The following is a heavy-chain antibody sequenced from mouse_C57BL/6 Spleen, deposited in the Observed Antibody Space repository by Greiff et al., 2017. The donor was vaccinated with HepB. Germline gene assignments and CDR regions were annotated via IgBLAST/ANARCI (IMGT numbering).Heavy chain of an antibody. CDR2: ISYDGSN. V-gene: IGHV3-6*01. J-gene: IGHJ2*01. Sequence: EVKVEESGPGLVKPSQSLSLTCSVTGYSITSGYYWNWIRQFPGNKLEWMGYISYDGSNNYNPSLKNRISITRDTSKNQFFLKLNSVTTEDTATYYCARTVVYFDYWGQGTTLTVSS. CDR1: GYSITSGYY. D-gene: IGHD1-1*01. CDR3: ARTVVYFDY.